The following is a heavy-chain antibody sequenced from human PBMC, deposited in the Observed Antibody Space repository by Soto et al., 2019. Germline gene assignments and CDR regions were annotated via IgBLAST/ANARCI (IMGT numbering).Heavy chain of an antibody. J-gene: IGHJ5*02. V-gene: IGHV4-59*01. CDR3: ARGGPSSKWLDP. Sequence: SETLSLTCTVSGGSLSSYYWSWIRQPPGKGLEWIGYVYNSGSTNYNPSLKSRVTISIDTSKNQFSLKLTSLTATDTAVYYCARGGPSSKWLDPWGQGTLATVSS. CDR2: VYNSGST. CDR1: GGSLSSYY.